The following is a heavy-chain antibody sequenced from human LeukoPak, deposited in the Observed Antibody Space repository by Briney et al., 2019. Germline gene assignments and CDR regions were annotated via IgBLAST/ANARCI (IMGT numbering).Heavy chain of an antibody. CDR1: GFTFGDYT. V-gene: IGHV3-49*03. J-gene: IGHJ3*02. Sequence: GGSLRLSCTASGFTFGDYTMSWFRHAPGKGLEWVGFIRSKAYGGTTEYAASVKGRFTISRDDSKGIAYLQMNSLKTEDTAIYYCTGSGTYYRVVAFDIWGQGTMVTVSS. D-gene: IGHD3-10*01. CDR3: TGSGTYYRVVAFDI. CDR2: IRSKAYGGTT.